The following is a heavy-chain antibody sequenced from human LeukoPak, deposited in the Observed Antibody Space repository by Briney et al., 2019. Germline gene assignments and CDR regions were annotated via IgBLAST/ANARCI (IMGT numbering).Heavy chain of an antibody. D-gene: IGHD5-18*01. CDR2: IRYDGSNK. Sequence: PGGSLRLSCAASGFTFSSYGMHWVRQAPGKGLEWVAFIRYDGSNKYYADSVKGRFTISRDNSKNTLYLQMNSLRAEDTAVYYCAKCHQRYSYGFYYYYYMDVWGKGTTVTVSS. CDR1: GFTFSSYG. V-gene: IGHV3-30*02. J-gene: IGHJ6*03. CDR3: AKCHQRYSYGFYYYYYMDV.